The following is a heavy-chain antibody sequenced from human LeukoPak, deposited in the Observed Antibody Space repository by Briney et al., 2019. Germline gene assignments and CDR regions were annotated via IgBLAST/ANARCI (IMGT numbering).Heavy chain of an antibody. CDR1: GLTFIDAY. Sequence: GGSLRLSCAVSGLTFIDAYMTWVRQAPGRALEWVGLIKSTPDGGTTHYAAPVRGRFTVSRDDSKNTLFLQMNSLKTEDTAVYYCTSSSWGNPVSWGQGTLVTVSS. D-gene: IGHD3-16*01. CDR2: IKSTPDGGTT. CDR3: TSSSWGNPVS. J-gene: IGHJ5*02. V-gene: IGHV3-15*01.